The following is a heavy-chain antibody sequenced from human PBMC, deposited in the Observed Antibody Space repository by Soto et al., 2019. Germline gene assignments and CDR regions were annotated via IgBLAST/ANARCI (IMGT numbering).Heavy chain of an antibody. CDR1: GHTFNNYV. V-gene: IGHV1-3*01. Sequence: QVQLLQSGAEVQKPGASVRISCEAFGHTFNNYVFHWVRQAPGQSLEWMGWINAGNGDTLYSEKFQGRLTVTRDTSAATVYMDLASLRPEDTAVYFCARDRSTVTSRLDHWGQGTLVIVSS. J-gene: IGHJ4*02. CDR3: ARDRSTVTSRLDH. D-gene: IGHD4-17*01. CDR2: INAGNGDT.